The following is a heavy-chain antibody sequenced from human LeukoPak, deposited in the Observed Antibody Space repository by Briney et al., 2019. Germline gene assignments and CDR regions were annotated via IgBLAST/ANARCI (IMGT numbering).Heavy chain of an antibody. V-gene: IGHV3-23*01. D-gene: IGHD3-10*01. CDR1: GFTISSNS. Sequence: GGSLRLSCTVSGFTISSNSMSWVRQAPGKGLEWVSAISGSGGSTYYADSVKGRFTISRDNAKNTLYLQMNSLRAEDTAVYYCARDLSEYGWFGELYYWGQGTLVTVSS. CDR3: ARDLSEYGWFGELYY. J-gene: IGHJ4*02. CDR2: ISGSGGST.